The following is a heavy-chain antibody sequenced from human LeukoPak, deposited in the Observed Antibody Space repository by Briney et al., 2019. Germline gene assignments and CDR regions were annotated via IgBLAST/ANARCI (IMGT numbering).Heavy chain of an antibody. CDR2: IYYSGST. CDR1: GGSISSGGYY. J-gene: IGHJ3*02. D-gene: IGHD3-16*02. V-gene: IGHV4-31*03. Sequence: PSQTLSLTCTVSGGSISSGGYYWSWIRQHPGKGLEWIGYIYYSGSTYYNPSLKSRVTISVDTSKNQFSLKLSSVTAADTAVYYCASVIPPRGAFDIWGQGTMVTVSS. CDR3: ASVIPPRGAFDI.